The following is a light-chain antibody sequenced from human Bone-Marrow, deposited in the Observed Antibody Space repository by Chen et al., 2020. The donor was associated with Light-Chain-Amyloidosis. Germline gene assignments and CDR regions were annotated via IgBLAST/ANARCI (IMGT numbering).Light chain of an antibody. Sequence: QSGLAQPPSASGPPGQRVTISCSGSSSNIGRNTVNWYQQLPGTGHKLLIYSVDQRPSGVPDRFSGSKSGTSASLAISWLQSEDEADYYCSAWDASLNGPVFGGGTKLTVL. CDR2: SVD. J-gene: IGLJ3*02. CDR1: SSNIGRNT. CDR3: SAWDASLNGPV. V-gene: IGLV1-44*01.